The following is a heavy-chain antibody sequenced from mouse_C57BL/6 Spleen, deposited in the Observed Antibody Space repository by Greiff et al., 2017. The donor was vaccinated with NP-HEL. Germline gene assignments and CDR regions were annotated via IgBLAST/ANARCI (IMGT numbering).Heavy chain of an antibody. V-gene: IGHV14-3*01. J-gene: IGHJ2*01. CDR3: APYYGSSYYY. D-gene: IGHD1-1*01. CDR2: IDPANGNT. Sequence: EVKLMESVAELVRPGASVKLFCTASGFNIKNTYMHWVKQRPEQGLEWIGRIDPANGNTKYAPKFQCKATITADTSSNTAYLQLSSLTSEDTAIYYCAPYYGSSYYYWGQGTTLTVSS. CDR1: GFNIKNTY.